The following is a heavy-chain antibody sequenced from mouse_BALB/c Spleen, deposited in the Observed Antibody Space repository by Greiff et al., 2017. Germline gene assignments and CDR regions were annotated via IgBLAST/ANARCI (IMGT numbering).Heavy chain of an antibody. CDR3: TRWATAFDY. CDR2: INPSSGYT. CDR1: GYTFTSYT. D-gene: IGHD1-2*01. J-gene: IGHJ2*01. Sequence: VKLVESGAELARPGASVKMSCKASGYTFTSYTMHWVKQRPGQGLEWIGYINPSSGYTNYNQKFKDKATLTADKSSSTAYMQLSSLTSEDSAVYYCTRWATAFDYWGQGTTLTVSS. V-gene: IGHV1-4*01.